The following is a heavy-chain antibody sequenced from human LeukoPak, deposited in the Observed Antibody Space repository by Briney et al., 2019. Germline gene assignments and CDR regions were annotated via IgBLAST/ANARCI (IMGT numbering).Heavy chain of an antibody. CDR3: ARAYRPADGIDY. CDR2: INHSGST. D-gene: IGHD3-16*02. J-gene: IGHJ4*02. Sequence: PSGTLSLTCAVYGGSFSGYYWSWIRQPPGKGLEWIGEINHSGSTNYNPSLKSRVTISVDTSKNQFSLKLSSVTAADTAVYYCARAYRPADGIDYWGQGTLVTVSS. V-gene: IGHV4-34*01. CDR1: GGSFSGYY.